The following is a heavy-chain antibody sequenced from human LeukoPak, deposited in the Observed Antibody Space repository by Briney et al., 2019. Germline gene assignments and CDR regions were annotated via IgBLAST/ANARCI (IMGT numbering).Heavy chain of an antibody. CDR2: INHSGST. D-gene: IGHD6-19*01. CDR1: GGSFSGYY. Sequence: SETLSLTCAVYGGSFSGYYWSWIRQPPGKGLEWIGEINHSGSTNYNPSLKSRVTISVDTSKNQFSLKLSSVTAADTAVYYCARAESYSSGWQGACDYWGQGTLVTVSS. CDR3: ARAESYSSGWQGACDY. J-gene: IGHJ4*02. V-gene: IGHV4-34*01.